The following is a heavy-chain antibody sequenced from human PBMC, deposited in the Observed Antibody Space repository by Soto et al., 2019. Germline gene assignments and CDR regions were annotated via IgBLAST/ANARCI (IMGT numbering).Heavy chain of an antibody. V-gene: IGHV1-2*02. Sequence: ASVNVSCKASGYTFPGNYMLWIRQAPGQGLEWMALINPTSGGTNYAQKFQGRVTMTWDTSISTAYMELSRLRSDDTAIYFCARGYCSSSGCSHYFDYWGQGTLVTVSS. D-gene: IGHD2-2*01. CDR2: INPTSGGT. CDR1: GYTFPGNY. J-gene: IGHJ4*02. CDR3: ARGYCSSSGCSHYFDY.